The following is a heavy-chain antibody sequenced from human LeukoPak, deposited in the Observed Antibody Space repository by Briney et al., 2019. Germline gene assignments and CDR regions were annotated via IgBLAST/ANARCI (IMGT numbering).Heavy chain of an antibody. V-gene: IGHV3-74*01. CDR2: INSDGSTT. CDR3: ARVTYSIDY. J-gene: IGHJ4*02. Sequence: TGGSLRLSCAASGFTFSNYWMHWVRQAPGKGLVWVSRINSDGSTTGYADSVRGRFTISRDNAKNTLYLQMNSLRAEDTAVYYCARVTYSIDYWGQGTLVTVSS. D-gene: IGHD2-21*02. CDR1: GFTFSNYW.